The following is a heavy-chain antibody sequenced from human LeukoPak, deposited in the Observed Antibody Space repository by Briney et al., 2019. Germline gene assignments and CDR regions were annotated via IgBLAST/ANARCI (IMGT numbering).Heavy chain of an antibody. V-gene: IGHV4-34*01. J-gene: IGHJ5*02. CDR1: GGSFSGYY. Sequence: WESLSLTCAVYGGSFSGYYWSWIRQPPGRGRGWIGEINHRGSTNYNPSLKRRVTISVDTSKNQFSLKLSSVTAADTAVYYCARVLRHIVVVTAIPYWFDPWGQGTLVTVSS. CDR3: ARVLRHIVVVTAIPYWFDP. D-gene: IGHD2-21*02. CDR2: INHRGST.